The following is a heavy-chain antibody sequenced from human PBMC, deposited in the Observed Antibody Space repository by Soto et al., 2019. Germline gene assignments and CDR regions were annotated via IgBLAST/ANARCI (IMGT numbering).Heavy chain of an antibody. J-gene: IGHJ3*02. CDR2: INAGNGNT. CDR3: ARAPNYYDSSGHAFDI. Sequence: ASVKVSCKASGYTFTSYAMHWVRQAPVQRLEWMGWINAGNGNTKYSQKFQGRVTITRDTSASTAYMELSSLRSEDTAVYYCARAPNYYDSSGHAFDIWGQGTMVTVSS. V-gene: IGHV1-3*01. CDR1: GYTFTSYA. D-gene: IGHD3-22*01.